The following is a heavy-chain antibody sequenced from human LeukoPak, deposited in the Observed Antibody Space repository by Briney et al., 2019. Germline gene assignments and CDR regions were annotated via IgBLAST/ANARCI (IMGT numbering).Heavy chain of an antibody. CDR1: VYTFTGYY. Sequence: ASVKVSCKASVYTFTGYYMHWVRQAPGQGLEWMGWINPNSGGTNYAQKFQGRVTMTRDTSISTAYMELSRLRSDDKAVYYCERGVYPLDAFDIWGQGTMVTVSS. D-gene: IGHD6-13*01. CDR2: INPNSGGT. V-gene: IGHV1-2*02. CDR3: ERGVYPLDAFDI. J-gene: IGHJ3*02.